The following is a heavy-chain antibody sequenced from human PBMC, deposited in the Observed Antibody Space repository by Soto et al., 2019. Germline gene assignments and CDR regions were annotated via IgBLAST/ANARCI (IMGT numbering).Heavy chain of an antibody. J-gene: IGHJ3*02. CDR1: GCSISSSSYY. Sequence: SETLSLTCTVSGCSISSSSYYWGWIRQPPGKGLEWIGSIYYSGSTYYNPSLKSRVTISVDTSKNQFSLKLSSVTAADTAVYYCARNWNDDWDAFDIWGQGTMVTVSS. CDR2: IYYSGST. V-gene: IGHV4-39*01. CDR3: ARNWNDDWDAFDI. D-gene: IGHD1-1*01.